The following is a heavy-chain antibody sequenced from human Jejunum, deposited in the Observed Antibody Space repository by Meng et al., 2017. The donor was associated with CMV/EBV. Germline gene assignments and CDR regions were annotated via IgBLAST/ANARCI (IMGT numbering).Heavy chain of an antibody. V-gene: IGHV3-20*03. CDR2: INWNGGST. D-gene: IGHD3-10*01. CDR1: TVDDYG. CDR3: ARDRVRGVIIALYGMDV. Sequence: TVDDYGMSWVRQAPGKGLEWVSGINWNGGSTGYADSVKGRFTISRDNAKNSLYLQMNSLRAEDTALYYCARDRVRGVIIALYGMDVWGQGTTVTVSS. J-gene: IGHJ6*02.